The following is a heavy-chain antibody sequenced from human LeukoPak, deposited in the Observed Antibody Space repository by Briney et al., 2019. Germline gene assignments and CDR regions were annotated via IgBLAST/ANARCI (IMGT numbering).Heavy chain of an antibody. CDR3: ARAARVCSGGSCYLGYYYYGMDV. D-gene: IGHD2-15*01. V-gene: IGHV4-59*12. CDR1: GGSIRSYY. Sequence: SETLSLTCTVSGGSIRSYYWSWIRQPPGKGLEWIGYIYYSGSTNYNPSLKSRVTISVDTSKNQFSLKLSSVTAADTAVYYCARAARVCSGGSCYLGYYYYGMDVWGQGTTVTVSS. CDR2: IYYSGST. J-gene: IGHJ6*02.